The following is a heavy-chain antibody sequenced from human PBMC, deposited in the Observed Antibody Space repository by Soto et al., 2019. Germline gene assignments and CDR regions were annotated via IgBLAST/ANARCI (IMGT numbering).Heavy chain of an antibody. V-gene: IGHV1-18*01. D-gene: IGHD4-17*01. CDR1: GYTFSSYG. Sequence: GASVKVSCKASGYTFSSYGISWVRQAPGQGLEWMGWISAYNGNTNYAQKFQGRVTITADESTSTAYMELSSLRSEDTAVYYCASVIYGDELIDYWGQGALVTVSS. CDR3: ASVIYGDELIDY. CDR2: ISAYNGNT. J-gene: IGHJ4*02.